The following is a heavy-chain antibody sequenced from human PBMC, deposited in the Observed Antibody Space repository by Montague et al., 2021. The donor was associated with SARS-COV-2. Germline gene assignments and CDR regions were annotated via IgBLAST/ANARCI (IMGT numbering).Heavy chain of an antibody. V-gene: IGHV4-31*03. D-gene: IGHD3-22*01. CDR3: ARDTRITMIVVVQGYGMDV. Sequence: TLSLTCTVSGGSISSGGYYWSWIRQHPGKGLEWIGYIYYSGSTXYNPSLKSRVTISVGTSKNQFSLKLSSVTAADTAVYYCARDTRITMIVVVQGYGMDVWGQGTTVTVSS. J-gene: IGHJ6*02. CDR1: GGSISSGGYY. CDR2: IYYSGST.